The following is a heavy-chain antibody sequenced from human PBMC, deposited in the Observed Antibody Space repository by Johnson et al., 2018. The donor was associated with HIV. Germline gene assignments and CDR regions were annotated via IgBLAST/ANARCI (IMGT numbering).Heavy chain of an antibody. CDR1: GFTFSSYA. CDR2: ISYDGSNK. J-gene: IGHJ3*02. CDR3: ARDRRAQFGFWSNAGIAAAATDAFDI. D-gene: IGHD6-13*01. Sequence: QMQLVESGGGVVQPGRSLILSCAASGFTFSSYAMHWVRQAPGKGLEWVAVISYDGSNKYYADSVKGRFTISRDNSKNTLYLQMNSLRAEDTAVSYCARDRRAQFGFWSNAGIAAAATDAFDIWGQGTMVTVSS. V-gene: IGHV3-30-3*01.